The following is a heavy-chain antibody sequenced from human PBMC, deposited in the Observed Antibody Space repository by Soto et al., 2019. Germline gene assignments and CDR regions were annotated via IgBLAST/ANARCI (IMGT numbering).Heavy chain of an antibody. J-gene: IGHJ6*02. V-gene: IGHV1-18*01. CDR1: GYTFTSYG. CDR2: ISAYNGNT. D-gene: IGHD2-2*01. Sequence: ASVKVSCKASGYTFTSYGISWVRQAPGQGLEWMGWISAYNGNTNYAQKLQGRVTMTTDTSTSTAYMELRGLRSDDTAVYYCARDLYDIVVVPAAMLGYYYYGMDVWGQGTTVTVSS. CDR3: ARDLYDIVVVPAAMLGYYYYGMDV.